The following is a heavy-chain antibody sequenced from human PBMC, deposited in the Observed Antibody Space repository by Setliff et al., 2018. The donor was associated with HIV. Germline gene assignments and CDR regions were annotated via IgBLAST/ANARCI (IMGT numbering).Heavy chain of an antibody. J-gene: IGHJ4*02. D-gene: IGHD5-18*01. Sequence: KPSETLSLTCTVSGGSISSSSYYWGWIRQPPGKGLEWIGSIYYSGSTYYNPSLKSRVTISVDTSKNQFSLKLSSVTAADTAVYYCARQDSYSYGYNYFYYWGQGTLVTVTS. CDR1: GGSISSSSYY. V-gene: IGHV4-39*01. CDR3: ARQDSYSYGYNYFYY. CDR2: IYYSGST.